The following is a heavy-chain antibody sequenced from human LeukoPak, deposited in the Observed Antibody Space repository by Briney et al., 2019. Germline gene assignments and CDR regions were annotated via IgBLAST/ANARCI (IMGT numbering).Heavy chain of an antibody. CDR2: INHSGST. CDR3: ARRGGSGSYYVFDY. J-gene: IGHJ4*02. Sequence: PSETLSLTCAVYGGSFSGYYWSWIRQPPGKGLEWIGEINHSGSTNYNPSLKSRVTISVDTSKNQFSLKLSSVTAADTAVYYCARRGGSGSYYVFDYWGQGTLVTVSS. D-gene: IGHD3-10*01. V-gene: IGHV4-34*01. CDR1: GGSFSGYY.